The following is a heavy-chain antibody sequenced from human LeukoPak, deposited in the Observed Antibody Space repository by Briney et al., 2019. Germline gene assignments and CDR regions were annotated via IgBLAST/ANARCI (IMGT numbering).Heavy chain of an antibody. J-gene: IGHJ4*02. CDR1: GFTSSSYG. CDR3: ARDFLRGIAVAGSSPGAGY. Sequence: GSLRLSCAASGFTSSSYGMHWVRQAPGKGLEWVAVIWYDGSNKYYADSVKGRFTISRDNSKNTLYLQMNSLRAEDTAVYYCARDFLRGIAVAGSSPGAGYWGQGTLVTVSS. V-gene: IGHV3-33*01. CDR2: IWYDGSNK. D-gene: IGHD6-19*01.